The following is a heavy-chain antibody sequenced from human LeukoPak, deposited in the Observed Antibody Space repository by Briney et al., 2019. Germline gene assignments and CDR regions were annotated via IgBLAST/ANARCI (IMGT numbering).Heavy chain of an antibody. Sequence: SETLSLTCTVSGASISSYYWSWIRQPPGKGLEWIGYIYYSGSTKYNPSLKSRVTISVDTSKSQFSPKVSSVTAEDTAVYYCASGPYPAAGTDHQFDYWGQGTLVTVSS. V-gene: IGHV4-59*01. CDR3: ASGPYPAAGTDHQFDY. CDR1: GASISSYY. CDR2: IYYSGST. J-gene: IGHJ4*02. D-gene: IGHD6-13*01.